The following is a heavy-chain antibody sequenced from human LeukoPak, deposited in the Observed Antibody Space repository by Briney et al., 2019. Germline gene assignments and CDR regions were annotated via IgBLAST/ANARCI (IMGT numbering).Heavy chain of an antibody. CDR3: AKSSYYDSSGYYREYYFDY. CDR2: VSGSGGST. CDR1: EFTFSSYA. D-gene: IGHD3-22*01. J-gene: IGHJ4*02. Sequence: GGSLRLSCTASEFTFSSYAMSWVRQAPGKGLEWVSSVSGSGGSTYYADSVMGRFTISRDNSKSTLFLQMSSLRAEDTAVYYCAKSSYYDSSGYYREYYFDYWGQGTLVTVSS. V-gene: IGHV3-23*01.